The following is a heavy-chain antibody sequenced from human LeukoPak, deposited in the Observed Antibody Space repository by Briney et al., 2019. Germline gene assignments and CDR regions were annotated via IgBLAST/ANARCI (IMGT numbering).Heavy chain of an antibody. CDR3: ARIRYNWNYAAAY. D-gene: IGHD1-7*01. CDR2: INHSGST. V-gene: IGHV4-34*01. CDR1: GGSFSGYY. Sequence: SETLSLTRAVYGGSFSGYYWSWIRQPPGKGLEWIGEINHSGSTNYNPSLKSRVTISVDTSKNQFSLKLSSVTAADTAVYYCARIRYNWNYAAAYWGEGTLVTVSS. J-gene: IGHJ4*02.